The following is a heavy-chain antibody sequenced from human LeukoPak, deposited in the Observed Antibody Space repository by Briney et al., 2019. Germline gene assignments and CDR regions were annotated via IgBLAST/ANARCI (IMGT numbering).Heavy chain of an antibody. CDR3: AKDGGGYCSSTSCYLLDY. CDR2: ISWDGGST. CDR1: GFTFDDYA. Sequence: PGGSLRLSCAASGFTFDDYAMHWVRQAPGKGLEWVSLISWDGGSTYYADSVKGRFTISRDNSKNSLYLQMNSLRAEDTALYYCAKDGGGYCSSTSCYLLDYWGQGTLVTVSS. D-gene: IGHD2-2*01. V-gene: IGHV3-43D*03. J-gene: IGHJ4*02.